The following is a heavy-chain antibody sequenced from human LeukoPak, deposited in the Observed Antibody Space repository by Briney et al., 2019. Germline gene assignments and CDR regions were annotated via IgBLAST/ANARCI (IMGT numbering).Heavy chain of an antibody. CDR3: ARDQGSLTRSWYTGY. Sequence: ASVKVSCKTSGDTFGSYAFSWVRQAPGQGLEWMGRINPYSGDTNFAQKFQGRVTMTRDTSITTAYMDLSSLSPDDTAVYFCARDQGSLTRSWYTGYWGQGTQVTVSS. V-gene: IGHV1-2*06. D-gene: IGHD6-13*01. J-gene: IGHJ4*02. CDR1: GDTFGSYA. CDR2: INPYSGDT.